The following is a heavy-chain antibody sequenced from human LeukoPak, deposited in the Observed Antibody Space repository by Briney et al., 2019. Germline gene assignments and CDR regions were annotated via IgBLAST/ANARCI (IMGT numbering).Heavy chain of an antibody. J-gene: IGHJ5*02. D-gene: IGHD6-13*01. CDR2: ISAYNGNT. CDR1: GYTFTSYG. CDR3: VRAASSSRKKWFDP. Sequence: ASVKVSCKASGYTFTSYGISWVRQAPGQGLEWMGWISAYNGNTNYAQKLQGRVTMTTDTSTSTAYMELRSLRSDDTAVYYCVRAASSSRKKWFDPWGQGTLVTVSS. V-gene: IGHV1-18*01.